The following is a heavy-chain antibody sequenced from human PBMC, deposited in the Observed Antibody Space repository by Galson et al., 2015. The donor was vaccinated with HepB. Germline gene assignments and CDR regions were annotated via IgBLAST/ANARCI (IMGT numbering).Heavy chain of an antibody. Sequence: SETLSLTCAVYGGSFSEYYGSWVRLPPGKGLEWIGQISHSGSTTYNPSLGSRVTISVDTSKDQFSLKLSSVTAADTAVYYCARHLFRGYGMDVWGQGTTVTVSS. CDR1: GGSFSEYY. V-gene: IGHV4-34*01. D-gene: IGHD3-10*01. CDR2: ISHSGST. CDR3: ARHLFRGYGMDV. J-gene: IGHJ6*02.